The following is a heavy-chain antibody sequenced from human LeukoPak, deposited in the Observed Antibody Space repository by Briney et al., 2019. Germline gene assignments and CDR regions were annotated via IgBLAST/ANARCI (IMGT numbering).Heavy chain of an antibody. CDR2: ISAYNGNT. CDR3: ARDKKVITSKVWFDP. CDR1: GYTFTSYG. Sequence: ASVKVSCKASGYTFTSYGISWVRQAPGQGLEWMGWISAYNGNTNYAQELQGRVTMTTDTSTSTAYMELRSLRSDDTAVYYCARDKKVITSKVWFDPWGQGTLVTVSS. V-gene: IGHV1-18*01. D-gene: IGHD3-22*01. J-gene: IGHJ5*02.